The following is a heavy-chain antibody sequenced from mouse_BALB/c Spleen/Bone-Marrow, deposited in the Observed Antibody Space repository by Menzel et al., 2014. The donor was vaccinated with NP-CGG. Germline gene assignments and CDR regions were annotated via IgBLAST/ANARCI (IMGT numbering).Heavy chain of an antibody. Sequence: QVQLQQSGAELMKPGASVKISCKATGYTFSSYLIEWVKQRPGHGLEWIGEILPGSGSTNYNEKFKGKATFTADTSSNTAYMQLNSLTSEDSAVYYCARNGNSPAWFAYWGQGTLVTVSA. V-gene: IGHV1-9*01. CDR3: ARNGNSPAWFAY. CDR1: GYTFSSYL. D-gene: IGHD2-1*01. CDR2: ILPGSGST. J-gene: IGHJ3*01.